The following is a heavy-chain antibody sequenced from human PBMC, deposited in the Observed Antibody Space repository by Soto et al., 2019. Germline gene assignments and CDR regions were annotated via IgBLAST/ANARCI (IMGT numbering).Heavy chain of an antibody. D-gene: IGHD3-10*01. CDR2: IIPIFGTA. Sequence: ASVKVSCKASGGTFSSYAISWVRQAPGQGLEWMGGIIPIFGTANYAQKFQGRVTITADESTSTAYMELSSLRSEDTAVYYCARAHYYGSGSYYNGGAYNWFDPWGQGTLVTVSS. CDR3: ARAHYYGSGSYYNGGAYNWFDP. CDR1: GGTFSSYA. V-gene: IGHV1-69*13. J-gene: IGHJ5*02.